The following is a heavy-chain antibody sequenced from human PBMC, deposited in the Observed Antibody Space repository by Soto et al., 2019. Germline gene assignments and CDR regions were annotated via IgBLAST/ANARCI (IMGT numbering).Heavy chain of an antibody. CDR2: INHSGSA. J-gene: IGHJ5*02. Sequence: PSETLSLTCAVYGGSFSGYYWSWIRQPPGKGLEWIGEINHSGSANYNPSLKSRVSISVDTSKNQFSLKLSSVTAADTAMYYCARLTHCISTSCYDVFFLGHINWFDPWGQGTLVTVSS. CDR3: ARLTHCISTSCYDVFFLGHINWFDP. D-gene: IGHD2-2*01. CDR1: GGSFSGYY. V-gene: IGHV4-34*01.